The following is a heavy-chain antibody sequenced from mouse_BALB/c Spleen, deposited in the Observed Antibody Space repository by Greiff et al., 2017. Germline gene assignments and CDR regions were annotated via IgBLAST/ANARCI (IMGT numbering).Heavy chain of an antibody. D-gene: IGHD3-3*01. Sequence: VKLMESGPGLVAPSQSLSITCTVSGFSLTSYGVHWVRQPPGKGLEWLGVIWAGGSTNYNSALMSRLSISKDNSKSQVFLKMNSLQTDDTAMYYCAREAAVLFYYFDYWGQGTTLTVSS. CDR3: AREAAVLFYYFDY. V-gene: IGHV2-9*02. J-gene: IGHJ2*01. CDR2: IWAGGST. CDR1: GFSLTSYG.